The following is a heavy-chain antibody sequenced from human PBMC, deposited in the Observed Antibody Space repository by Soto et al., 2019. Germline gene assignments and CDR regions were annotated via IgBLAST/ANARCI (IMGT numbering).Heavy chain of an antibody. CDR3: ARHSATGARYYYYYGMDV. CDR2: IYPGDSDT. CDR1: GYSFTSYW. J-gene: IGHJ6*02. V-gene: IGHV5-51*01. D-gene: IGHD4-4*01. Sequence: GESLKISCKGSGYSFTSYWIGWVRQMPGKGLERMGIIYPGDSDTRYSPSFQGQVAISADKSISTAYLQWSSLKASDTAMYYCARHSATGARYYYYYGMDVWGQGTTVTVSS.